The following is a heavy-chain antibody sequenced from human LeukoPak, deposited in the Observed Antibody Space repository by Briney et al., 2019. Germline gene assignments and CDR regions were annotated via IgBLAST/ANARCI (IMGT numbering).Heavy chain of an antibody. V-gene: IGHV4-59*01. CDR2: IYYSGST. CDR3: ARLGDFDY. CDR1: GGSFSGYY. D-gene: IGHD4-17*01. Sequence: PSETLSLTCAVYGGSFSGYYWSWIRQPPGKGLEWIGSIYYSGSTNYNPSLKSRVTISVDTSKNQFSLKLSSVTAADTAVYYCARLGDFDYWGQGTLVTVSS. J-gene: IGHJ4*02.